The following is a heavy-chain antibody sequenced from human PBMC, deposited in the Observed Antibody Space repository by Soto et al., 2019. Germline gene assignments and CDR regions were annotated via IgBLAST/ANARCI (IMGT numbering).Heavy chain of an antibody. V-gene: IGHV4-31*03. J-gene: IGHJ4*02. CDR3: ARGRGYYGLGELTD. D-gene: IGHD3-10*01. CDR2: IYYSGST. CDR1: GGSISNADYY. Sequence: QVQLQESGPGLVKPSQTLSLICIVSGGSISNADYYWNWIRQHPGKGLEWIGYIYYSGSTYYNPSLQSRVTISVDTSKNQFSLRLNSVTAADTAVYYCARGRGYYGLGELTDWGQGTLVTVSS.